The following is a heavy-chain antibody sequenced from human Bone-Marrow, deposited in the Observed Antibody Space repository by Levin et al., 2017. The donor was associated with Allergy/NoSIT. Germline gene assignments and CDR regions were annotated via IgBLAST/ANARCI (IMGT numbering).Heavy chain of an antibody. CDR1: GGSISSYY. Sequence: TSETLSLTCTVSGGSISSYYWSWIRQPPGKGLEWIGYIYYSGSTNYNPSLKSRVTISVDTSKNQFSLKLSSVTAADTAVYYCARESQQQLVRDAFDIWGQGTMVTVSS. CDR3: ARESQQQLVRDAFDI. J-gene: IGHJ3*02. D-gene: IGHD6-13*01. V-gene: IGHV4-59*01. CDR2: IYYSGST.